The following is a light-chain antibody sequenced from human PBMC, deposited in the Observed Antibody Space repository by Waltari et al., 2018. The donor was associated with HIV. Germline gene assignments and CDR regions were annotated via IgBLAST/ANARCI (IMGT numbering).Light chain of an antibody. CDR2: LNSDGSH. CDR3: QTWGTGIHVV. CDR1: SGHSSYA. V-gene: IGLV4-69*01. J-gene: IGLJ3*02. Sequence: QLVLTQSPSASASLGASVKLTCTPSSGHSSYAIARHQQQPGKAPRYLMRLNSDGSHTKGDGIPDRFSGSSSGAERYLIISSLQSEDEADYYCQTWGTGIHVVFGGGTKLTVL.